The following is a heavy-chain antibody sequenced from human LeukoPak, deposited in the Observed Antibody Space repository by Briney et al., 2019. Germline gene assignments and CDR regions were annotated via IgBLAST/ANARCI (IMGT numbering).Heavy chain of an antibody. Sequence: SETLSLTCTVSGGSISSYYWSWIRQPPGKGLEWIGSIYNSGSTYYNPSLKSRVTISVDTSNNQFSLKLSSVTAADMAVYYCAGSDCTAGSCYCPDYWGQGTLVTVSS. V-gene: IGHV4-59*04. J-gene: IGHJ4*02. CDR1: GGSISSYY. CDR3: AGSDCTAGSCYCPDY. CDR2: IYNSGST. D-gene: IGHD2-15*01.